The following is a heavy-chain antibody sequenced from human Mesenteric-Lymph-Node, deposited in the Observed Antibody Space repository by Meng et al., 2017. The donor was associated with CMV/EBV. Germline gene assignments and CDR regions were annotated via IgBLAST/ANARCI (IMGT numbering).Heavy chain of an antibody. V-gene: IGHV1-8*03. CDR1: GYTFTSYD. D-gene: IGHD1-1*01. CDR2: MNPNSGNT. Sequence: ASVTVSCKASGYTFTSYDINWVRQATGQGLEWMGWMNPNSGNTGYAQKFQGRVSITRNTSISTAYMELSSLRSEDTAVYYCARWKAGYYYYGMDVWGQGTTVTVSS. CDR3: ARWKAGYYYYGMDV. J-gene: IGHJ6*02.